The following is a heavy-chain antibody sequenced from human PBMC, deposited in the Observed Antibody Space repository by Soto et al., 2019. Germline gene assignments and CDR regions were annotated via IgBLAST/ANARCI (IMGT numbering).Heavy chain of an antibody. J-gene: IGHJ6*02. CDR2: ISYDGSNK. CDR1: GFTFSSYV. D-gene: IGHD3-10*01. V-gene: IGHV3-30*18. CDR3: AKDREGSGSYSGPYYCYYGMDV. Sequence: GGFLRLSCAASGFTFSSYVMHWVRQAPGKGLEWVAVISYDGSNKYYADSVKGRFTISRDNSKNTLYLQMNSLRAEDTAVYYCAKDREGSGSYSGPYYCYYGMDVWGQGTTVTVSS.